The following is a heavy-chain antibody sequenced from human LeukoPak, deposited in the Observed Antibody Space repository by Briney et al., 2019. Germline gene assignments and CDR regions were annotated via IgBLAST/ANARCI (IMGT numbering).Heavy chain of an antibody. V-gene: IGHV3-48*01. CDR1: GFTFDTYS. D-gene: IGHD3-10*01. CDR3: ARGGYGSGNYPPAY. J-gene: IGHJ4*02. CDR2: ISSSGNTI. Sequence: PGGSLRLSCAASGFTFDTYSMNWVRQAPGKGLKCISYISSSGNTIYYTDSVQGRFIISRDNAKNSLYLQMNNLRAEDTAVYYCARGGYGSGNYPPAYWGQGTLVTVSS.